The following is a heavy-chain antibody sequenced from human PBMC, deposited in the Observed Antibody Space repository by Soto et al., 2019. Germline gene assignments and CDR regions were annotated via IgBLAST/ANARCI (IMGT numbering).Heavy chain of an antibody. D-gene: IGHD5-18*01. Sequence: PVESLKTSCKGSGYRLTSYWISWVRQMPWKGLEWMGRIDPSDYYTNYSPSFKGNVTISADKSIRTAYMHWSSLKASETAMYYCASVDTAIAYYYGMDVWGQGTTVTVSS. CDR1: GYRLTSYW. V-gene: IGHV5-10-1*01. CDR2: IDPSDYYT. CDR3: ASVDTAIAYYYGMDV. J-gene: IGHJ6*01.